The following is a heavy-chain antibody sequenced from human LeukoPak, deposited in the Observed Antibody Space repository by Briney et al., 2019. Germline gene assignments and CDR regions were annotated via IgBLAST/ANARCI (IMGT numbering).Heavy chain of an antibody. D-gene: IGHD3-3*01. CDR1: GYSISSGYY. J-gene: IGHJ5*02. V-gene: IGHV4-38-2*01. CDR3: ARGHRSVANNWFDP. Sequence: SETLSLTCAVSGYSISSGYYWGWIRQPPGKGLEWIGSIYHSGSTYYNPSLKSRVTISVDTSKNQFSLKLSSVTAADTAVYYCARGHRSVANNWFDPWGQGALVTVSS. CDR2: IYHSGST.